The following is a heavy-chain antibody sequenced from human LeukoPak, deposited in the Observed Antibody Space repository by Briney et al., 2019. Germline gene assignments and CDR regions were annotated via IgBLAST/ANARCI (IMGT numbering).Heavy chain of an antibody. J-gene: IGHJ4*02. CDR2: IYHSGST. V-gene: IGHV4-59*12. CDR3: ARSLASPSDY. CDR1: GGSISDYS. Sequence: SETLSLTCTVSGGSISDYSWGWIRQPPGKGLEWIGEIYHSGSTNYNPSLKSRVTISVDKSKNQFSLKLSSVTAADTAVYYCARSLASPSDYWGQGTLVTVSS. D-gene: IGHD2-2*01.